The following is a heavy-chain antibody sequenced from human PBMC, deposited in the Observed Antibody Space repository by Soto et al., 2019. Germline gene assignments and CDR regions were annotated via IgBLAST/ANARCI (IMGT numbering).Heavy chain of an antibody. V-gene: IGHV4-34*01. J-gene: IGHJ6*02. CDR1: GGSFSCYY. CDR2: INHSGST. CDR3: ARAVGMVRRISYYYYYGMDV. Sequence: SETLSLTCAVYGGSFSCYYWSWIRQPPGKGLEWIVEINHSGSTNYNPSLKSRVTISVDTSKNQFSLMLSSVTAADTAVYYCARAVGMVRRISYYYYYGMDVWGQGTTVTVSS. D-gene: IGHD2-21*01.